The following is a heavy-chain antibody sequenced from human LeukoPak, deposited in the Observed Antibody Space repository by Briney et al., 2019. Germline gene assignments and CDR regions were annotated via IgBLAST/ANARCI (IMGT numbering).Heavy chain of an antibody. CDR3: ARGDSYYGSGSYLNDY. CDR2: MNPNSGNT. D-gene: IGHD3-10*01. V-gene: IGHV1-8*01. J-gene: IGHJ4*02. CDR1: GYTFTSYD. Sequence: ASVKASRKSAGYTFTSYDINWVRQATGQGLELMGWMNPNSGNTGYSQKFQGRVTMTRNTSISTAYMELSSLRSEDTAVYYCARGDSYYGSGSYLNDYWGQGTLVTASS.